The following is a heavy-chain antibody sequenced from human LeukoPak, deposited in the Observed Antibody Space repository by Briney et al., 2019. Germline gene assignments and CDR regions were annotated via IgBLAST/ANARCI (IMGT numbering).Heavy chain of an antibody. Sequence: GESLKISCKASGYSFTSYWIGWVRQMPGKGLEWMGLIFPDDSDTIYSPSFQGQVTISADKSISTAYLQWSSLKASDTAMYYCARQTSYGSGSSYYYYMDVWGKGTTVTVSS. CDR2: IFPDDSDT. V-gene: IGHV5-51*01. CDR1: GYSFTSYW. CDR3: ARQTSYGSGSSYYYYMDV. J-gene: IGHJ6*03. D-gene: IGHD3-10*01.